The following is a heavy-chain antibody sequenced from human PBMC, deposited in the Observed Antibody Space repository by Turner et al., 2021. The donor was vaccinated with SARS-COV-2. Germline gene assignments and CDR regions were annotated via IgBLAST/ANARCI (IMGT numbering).Heavy chain of an antibody. CDR1: GYTFTGYY. J-gene: IGHJ3*02. D-gene: IGHD4-4*01. V-gene: IGHV1-2*02. CDR2: INPNSGGT. CDR3: YRGPDAFDI. Sequence: QVQLVQSGAEGKKPGASVKVSCKASGYTFTGYYMHWVRQAPGQGLEWMGWINPNSGGTNYVQKFQGRVTMTRDTSISTAYMEVSRLRSDDTAVYYCYRGPDAFDIWGQGTMVTVSS.